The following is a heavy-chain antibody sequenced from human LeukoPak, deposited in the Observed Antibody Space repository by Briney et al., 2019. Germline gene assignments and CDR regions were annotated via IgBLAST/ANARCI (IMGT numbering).Heavy chain of an antibody. J-gene: IGHJ6*02. Sequence: GGSLRLSCAASGFIISDYYMNWIRQAPGKGLEWVSYISSSSTIYYADSVKGRFTISRDNAKNSLYLQMNSLRAEDTAVYYCTRAYDSSGYYDYYYGMDVWGQGTTVTVSS. CDR2: ISSSSTI. D-gene: IGHD3-22*01. CDR1: GFIISDYY. CDR3: TRAYDSSGYYDYYYGMDV. V-gene: IGHV3-69-1*01.